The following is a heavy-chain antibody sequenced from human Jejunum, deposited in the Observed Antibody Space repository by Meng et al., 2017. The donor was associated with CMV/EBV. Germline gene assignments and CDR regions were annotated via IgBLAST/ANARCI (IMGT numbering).Heavy chain of an antibody. Sequence: MSWARQAPGKGLAWVANIKEDGGEEDYLDSVKGRFSISRDNAKNSLYLQMNSLRAEDTAVYFCARLPSKYYYDSTGYYAAYYFDDWGQGTPVTVSS. V-gene: IGHV3-7*01. CDR2: IKEDGGEE. D-gene: IGHD3-22*01. CDR3: ARLPSKYYYDSTGYYAAYYFDD. J-gene: IGHJ4*02.